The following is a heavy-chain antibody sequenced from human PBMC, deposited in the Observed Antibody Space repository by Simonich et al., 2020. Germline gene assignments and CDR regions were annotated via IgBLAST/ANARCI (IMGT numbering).Heavy chain of an antibody. CDR1: GGSFSGYY. D-gene: IGHD1-1*01. CDR2: INHSGRT. V-gene: IGHV4-34*01. CDR3: SRGKGWKNAFDI. Sequence: QVQLQQWGAGLLKPSETLSLTCAVYGGSFSGYYWSRIRQPPGKGLEWIGEINHSGRTNSNRSLKSRVTISVDTSKNQFSLKLSSVTAADTAVYYCSRGKGWKNAFDIWGQGTMVTVSS. J-gene: IGHJ3*02.